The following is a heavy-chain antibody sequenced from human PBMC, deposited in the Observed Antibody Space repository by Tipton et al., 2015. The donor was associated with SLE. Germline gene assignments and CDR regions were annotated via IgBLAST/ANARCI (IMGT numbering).Heavy chain of an antibody. CDR2: ISAYNGNT. D-gene: IGHD6-25*01. V-gene: IGHV1-18*04. Sequence: QLVQSGAEVKKPGASLKVSCKASGYTFTSYGISWVRQAPGQGLEWMGWISAYNGNTNSAQKLQGRVTMTTDTSTSTAYMELRSLRSDDTAVYYCARDQKQRLAPGAFDIWGQGTMVTVSS. CDR3: ARDQKQRLAPGAFDI. CDR1: GYTFTSYG. J-gene: IGHJ3*02.